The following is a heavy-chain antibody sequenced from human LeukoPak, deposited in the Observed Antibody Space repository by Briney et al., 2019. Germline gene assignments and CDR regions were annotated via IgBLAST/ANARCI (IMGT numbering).Heavy chain of an antibody. V-gene: IGHV1-18*01. CDR3: ARESSGWYYYYMDA. Sequence: ASVKVSCKASGYTFTSYGISWVRQAPGQGLEWMGWISAYNGNTNYAQKLQGRVTMTTDTSTSTAYMELRSLRSDDTAVYYCARESSGWYYYYMDAWGKGTTVTVSS. D-gene: IGHD6-19*01. J-gene: IGHJ6*03. CDR2: ISAYNGNT. CDR1: GYTFTSYG.